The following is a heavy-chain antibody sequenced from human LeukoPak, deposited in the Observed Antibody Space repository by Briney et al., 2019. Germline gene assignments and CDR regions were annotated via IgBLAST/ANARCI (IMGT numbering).Heavy chain of an antibody. CDR2: VSGGGGGT. V-gene: IGHV3-23*01. CDR3: ANHLDYTQFDY. D-gene: IGHD4-11*01. CDR1: GFTFSNYA. Sequence: QPGGSLRLSCAASGFTFSNYAMNWVRQAPGKGLEWVSTVSGGGGGTYYADSVKGRFTISRDNSKNTLYLQMNSLRAEDTAVYYCANHLDYTQFDYWGQGTLVTVSS. J-gene: IGHJ4*02.